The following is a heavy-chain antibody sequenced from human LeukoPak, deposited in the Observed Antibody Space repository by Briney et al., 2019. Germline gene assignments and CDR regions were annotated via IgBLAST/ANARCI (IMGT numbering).Heavy chain of an antibody. CDR1: GYTFTSYG. V-gene: IGHV1-8*02. CDR2: INPNSGNT. D-gene: IGHD5-12*01. J-gene: IGHJ4*02. CDR3: AAGPGGVATRPYFDY. Sequence: ASVKVSCKASGYTFTSYGISWVRQASGQGLEWMGWINPNSGNTGYAQKFQGRVTMTRDTSITTAYLELSSLNSEDTAVYYCAAGPGGVATRPYFDYWGQGTLVTVSS.